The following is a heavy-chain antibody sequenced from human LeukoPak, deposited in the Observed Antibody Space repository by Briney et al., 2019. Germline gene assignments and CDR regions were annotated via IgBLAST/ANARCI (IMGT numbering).Heavy chain of an antibody. J-gene: IGHJ4*02. Sequence: TGGSLRLSCAASGFTFSSYWVSWVRQAPGKGLEWVANIKQDGSEKYYVDSVKGRFTISRDNAKNSLYLQMNSLRAEDTAVYYCATFSPDTSITYYYDSSGYIFDNWGQGTLVTVSS. D-gene: IGHD3-22*01. CDR3: ATFSPDTSITYYYDSSGYIFDN. CDR2: IKQDGSEK. V-gene: IGHV3-7*01. CDR1: GFTFSSYW.